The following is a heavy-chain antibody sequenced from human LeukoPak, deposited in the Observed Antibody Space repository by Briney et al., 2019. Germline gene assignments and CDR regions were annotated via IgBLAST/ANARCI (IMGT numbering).Heavy chain of an antibody. D-gene: IGHD3-16*02. CDR2: FDPEDGET. CDR1: EDTLTELS. V-gene: IGHV1-24*01. Sequence: ASVKVSCKVSEDTLTELSMHWVRQAPGKGLEWMGGFDPEDGETIYAQKFQGRVTMTEDTSTDTAYMELSSLRSEDTAVYYCATVWGSYHDYWGQGTLVTVSS. J-gene: IGHJ4*02. CDR3: ATVWGSYHDY.